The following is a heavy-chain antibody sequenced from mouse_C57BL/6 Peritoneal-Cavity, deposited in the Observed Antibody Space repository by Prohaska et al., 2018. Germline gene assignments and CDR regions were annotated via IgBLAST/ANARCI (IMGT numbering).Heavy chain of an antibody. Sequence: TYAGDFKGRFAFSLETSTSTAYLQINNLKNEDTATYFCARSGSRGFDYWGQGTTLTVSS. V-gene: IGHV9-3*01. J-gene: IGHJ2*01. D-gene: IGHD1-1*01. CDR3: ARSGSRGFDY.